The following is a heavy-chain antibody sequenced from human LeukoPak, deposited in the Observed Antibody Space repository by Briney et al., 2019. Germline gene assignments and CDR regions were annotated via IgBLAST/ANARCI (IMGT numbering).Heavy chain of an antibody. D-gene: IGHD6-13*01. J-gene: IGHJ4*02. CDR1: GDSFTGYY. V-gene: IGHV1-2*02. CDR2: INPNSGGT. CDR3: ARVITAPGGY. Sequence: ASVKVSCKASGDSFTGYYMRWVRQAPGQGLEWMGWINPNSGGTNYAQKFQGRVTMARDTSISTAYLELTRLRSDETSLYYCARVITAPGGYWGQGTLVTVSS.